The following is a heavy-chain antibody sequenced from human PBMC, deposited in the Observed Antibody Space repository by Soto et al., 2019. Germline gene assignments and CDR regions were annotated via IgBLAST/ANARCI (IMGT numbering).Heavy chain of an antibody. CDR3: ARDRCSGGSCYRTYAFDM. V-gene: IGHV3-21*01. CDR2: ISGNNVYL. Sequence: EAQLVESGGGLVKPGGSLRVSFAASGFNFSTYTMNWVRQAPGTRLEWVSSISGNNVYLYYADSVKGRFSISRDNAKNSLTLQMNSLRAEDTAIYYCARDRCSGGSCYRTYAFDMWGQGTLVTVSS. J-gene: IGHJ3*02. D-gene: IGHD2-15*01. CDR1: GFNFSTYT.